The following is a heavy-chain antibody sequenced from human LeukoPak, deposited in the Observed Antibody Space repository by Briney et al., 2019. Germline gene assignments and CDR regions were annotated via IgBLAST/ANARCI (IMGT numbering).Heavy chain of an antibody. CDR1: GGTFSSYA. CDR3: ARDLPYYDSSGYDHRRWFDP. CDR2: IIPIFGTA. V-gene: IGHV1-69*05. J-gene: IGHJ5*02. D-gene: IGHD3-22*01. Sequence: ASVKVSCKAPGGTFSSYAISWVRQAPGQGLEWMGRIIPIFGTANYAQKFQGRVTITTDESTSTAYMELSSLRSEDTAVYYCARDLPYYDSSGYDHRRWFDPWGQGTLVTVSS.